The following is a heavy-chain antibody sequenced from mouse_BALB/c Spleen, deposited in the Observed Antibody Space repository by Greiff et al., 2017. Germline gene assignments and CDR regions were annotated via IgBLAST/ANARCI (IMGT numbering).Heavy chain of an antibody. V-gene: IGHV2-6-4*01. D-gene: IGHD2-4*01. J-gene: IGHJ3*01. CDR3: ARKRDYDYDDGFAY. CDR2: IWGGGST. Sequence: VKLMESGPGPVAPSQSLSITCTVSGFSLPRYSVHWVRQPPGKGLEWLGMIWGGGSTDYNSDLKSRLSISKDNSKSQVFLKMNSLQTDDTAMYYCARKRDYDYDDGFAYWGQGTLVTVSA. CDR1: GFSLPRYS.